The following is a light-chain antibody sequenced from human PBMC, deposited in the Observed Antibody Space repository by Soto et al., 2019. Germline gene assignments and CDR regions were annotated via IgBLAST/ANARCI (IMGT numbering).Light chain of an antibody. Sequence: DIQMTQSPSSLSASVGDRVTITCRASRNVDNNVNWYHQKPGKAPNLLIYGSSTLYGGVPSRFSGSGSGTAFTLTVSSLHPEDFAVYFCQQSYSSPWTFGLGTKVDI. J-gene: IGKJ1*01. CDR3: QQSYSSPWT. CDR2: GSS. V-gene: IGKV1-39*01. CDR1: RNVDNN.